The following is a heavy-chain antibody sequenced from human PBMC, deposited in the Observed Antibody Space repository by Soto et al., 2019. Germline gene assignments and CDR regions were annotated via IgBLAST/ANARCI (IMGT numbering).Heavy chain of an antibody. CDR1: GGSFDRYS. CDR3: ARGDIQQLGYPTSRFHH. J-gene: IGHJ1*01. Sequence: QVQLVQSGAEVKKPGSSVKVSCKASGGSFDRYSIRWVRQAPGQGLEWMGRIIPILGIASYAQKFQGRVTITADKPTSTADMELRRLTSEDTAVYYCARGDIQQLGYPTSRFHHWGQGTLVTVSS. D-gene: IGHD4-4*01. CDR2: IIPILGIA. V-gene: IGHV1-69*02.